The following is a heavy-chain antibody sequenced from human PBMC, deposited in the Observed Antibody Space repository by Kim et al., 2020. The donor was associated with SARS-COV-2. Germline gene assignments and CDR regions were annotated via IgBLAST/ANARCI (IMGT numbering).Heavy chain of an antibody. CDR3: ARHLRNWYFDL. J-gene: IGHJ2*01. CDR2: T. V-gene: IGHV4-30-2*03. Sequence: TYYNPSLKGRVKISVNTSKKQFSLRLGSVTAADAAVYYCARHLRNWYFDLWGRGTLVTVSS.